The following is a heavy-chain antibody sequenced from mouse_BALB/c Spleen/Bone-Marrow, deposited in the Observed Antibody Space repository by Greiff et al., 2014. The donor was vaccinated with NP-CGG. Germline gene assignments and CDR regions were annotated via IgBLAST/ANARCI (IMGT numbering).Heavy chain of an antibody. CDR2: ISSGGSYT. CDR1: GFTFSNYG. Sequence: EVMLVESGGDLVKPGGALKLSCAASGFTFSNYGMSWVRQTPNKRLGWVATISSGGSYTYYPDSVKGRFTISRDNAKNTLYLQMSSLKSEDTAMYYCARRDGGPMDYWGQGTSVTVSS. D-gene: IGHD2-3*01. CDR3: ARRDGGPMDY. V-gene: IGHV5-6*02. J-gene: IGHJ4*01.